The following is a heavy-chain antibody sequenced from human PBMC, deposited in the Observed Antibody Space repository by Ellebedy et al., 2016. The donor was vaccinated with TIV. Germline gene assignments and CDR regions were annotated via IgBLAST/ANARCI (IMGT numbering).Heavy chain of an antibody. Sequence: MPGGSLRLSCTVSGDTISRYYWSWIRQPPGKGLEWIGYIYYSGSTKYNPSLKSRVTISVDTSTNQFSLKMNTVTAADTDVYYCAREQTVTTSVDAFDIWGQGTKVTVSS. CDR1: GDTISRYY. D-gene: IGHD4-17*01. V-gene: IGHV4-59*01. CDR3: AREQTVTTSVDAFDI. CDR2: IYYSGST. J-gene: IGHJ3*02.